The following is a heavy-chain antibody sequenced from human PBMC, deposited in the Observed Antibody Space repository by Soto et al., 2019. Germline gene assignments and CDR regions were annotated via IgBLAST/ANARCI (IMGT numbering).Heavy chain of an antibody. V-gene: IGHV4-39*01. CDR1: GGSISSSSYY. J-gene: IGHJ6*02. CDR3: ARRRTSMITLGGVIARYYYYGMDV. D-gene: IGHD3-16*02. CDR2: IYYSGST. Sequence: KTSETLSLTCTVSGGSISSSSYYWGWIRQPPGKGLEWIGSIYYSGSTYYNPSLKSRVTISVDTSKNQFSLKLSSVTAADTAVYYCARRRTSMITLGGVIARYYYYGMDVWGQGTTVTVSS.